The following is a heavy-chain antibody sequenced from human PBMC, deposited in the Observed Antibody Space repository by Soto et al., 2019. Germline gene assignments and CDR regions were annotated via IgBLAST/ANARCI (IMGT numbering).Heavy chain of an antibody. CDR3: AKMTSVTLRGYFDY. V-gene: IGHV3-23*01. CDR1: GFSSFA. D-gene: IGHD4-17*01. Sequence: EIQLLESGGGLVQPGGSLRLSCTTSGFSSFAMGWVRQAPGKGLEWVSGISASGTTTIYADSVKGRITLSRDNSRDTLFLQMNSLRAEDTATYFCAKMTSVTLRGYFDYWGQGTLVTVSS. CDR2: ISASGTTT. J-gene: IGHJ4*02.